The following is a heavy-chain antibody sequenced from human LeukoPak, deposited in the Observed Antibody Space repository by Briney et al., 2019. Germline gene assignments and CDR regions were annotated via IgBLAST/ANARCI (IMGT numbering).Heavy chain of an antibody. CDR3: AAGSSGYYSSFDY. CDR2: IYTGGTT. D-gene: IGHD3-22*01. Sequence: GGSLRLSCAASGFTVSSNYMSWVRQAPGKGLEWVSVIYTGGTTYNADSVKGRFTISRDNSKNTLYLQMNSLRAEDTAVYYCAAGSSGYYSSFDYWGQGTLVTVSS. V-gene: IGHV3-53*01. CDR1: GFTVSSNY. J-gene: IGHJ4*02.